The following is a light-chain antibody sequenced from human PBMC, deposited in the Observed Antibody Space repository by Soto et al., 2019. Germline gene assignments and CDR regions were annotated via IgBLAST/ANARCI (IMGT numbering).Light chain of an antibody. CDR2: KAS. CDR3: QHYNSYSEA. V-gene: IGKV1-5*03. CDR1: QTISSW. J-gene: IGKJ1*01. Sequence: DIQMTQSPSTLSGSVEDIVTITCRASQTISSWLAWYQQKPGKAPKLLIYKASTLKSGVPSRFSGSGSGTEFTLTISSLQPDDFATYYCQHYNSYSEAFGQGTKVDI.